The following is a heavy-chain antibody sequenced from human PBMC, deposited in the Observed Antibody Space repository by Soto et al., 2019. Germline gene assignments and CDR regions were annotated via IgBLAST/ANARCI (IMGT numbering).Heavy chain of an antibody. J-gene: IGHJ4*02. CDR3: VRSGDYRSGSYWYFFDY. CDR1: GFSIYNSG. D-gene: IGHD3-10*01. CDR2: MYWKDGNT. V-gene: IGHV3-20*04. Sequence: GGSLRLSCAASGFSIYNSGMSWVRQVPGKGLEWVSGMYWKDGNTHYADSVKGRFTISRDNAKNSLFLQLNSLRAEDTALYYCVRSGDYRSGSYWYFFDYWGQGALVTVSS.